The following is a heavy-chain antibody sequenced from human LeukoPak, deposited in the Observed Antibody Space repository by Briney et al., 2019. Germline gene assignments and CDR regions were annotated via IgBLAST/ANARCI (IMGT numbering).Heavy chain of an antibody. D-gene: IGHD5-12*01. CDR1: GGSISSYY. J-gene: IGHJ5*02. CDR3: ATHTVAGWFDP. Sequence: PSATLSLTCTVSGGSISSYYWSWIRQPPGKGLEWIGYIYYSGSTNYNPSLKSRVTISVDTSKNQFSLKLSSVTAADTAVYYCATHTVAGWFDPWGQGTLVTVSS. V-gene: IGHV4-59*01. CDR2: IYYSGST.